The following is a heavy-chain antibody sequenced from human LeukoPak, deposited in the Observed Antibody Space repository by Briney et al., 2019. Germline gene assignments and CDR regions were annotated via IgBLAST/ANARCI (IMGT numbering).Heavy chain of an antibody. CDR2: IKSDGSST. CDR3: AKMEHYRYREYFDY. J-gene: IGHJ4*02. D-gene: IGHD3-16*02. V-gene: IGHV3-74*01. CDR1: GFTFSSYG. Sequence: GGSLRLSCAASGFTFSSYGMHWVRQAPGKGLVWVSRIKSDGSSTSYADSVKGRFTISRDNSKNTLYLQMNSLRAEDTAVYYCAKMEHYRYREYFDYWGQGTLVTVSS.